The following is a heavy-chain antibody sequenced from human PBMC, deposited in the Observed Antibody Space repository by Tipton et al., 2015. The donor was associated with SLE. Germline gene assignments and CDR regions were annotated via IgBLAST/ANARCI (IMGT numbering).Heavy chain of an antibody. V-gene: IGHV3-74*01. CDR1: GFTFSSYW. Sequence: SLRLSCAASGFTFSSYWMHWVRQAPGKGLVWVSRINSDGSSTSYADSVKGRFTISRDNAKNTLYLQMNSLRAEDTAVYYCARNRVTMIVVVPEWFDPWGQGTLVTVSS. CDR2: INSDGSST. D-gene: IGHD3-22*01. J-gene: IGHJ5*02. CDR3: ARNRVTMIVVVPEWFDP.